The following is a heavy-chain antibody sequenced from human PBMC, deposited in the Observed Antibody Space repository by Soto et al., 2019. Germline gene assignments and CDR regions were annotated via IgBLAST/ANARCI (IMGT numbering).Heavy chain of an antibody. V-gene: IGHV1-69*08. Sequence: QVQLVQSGAEVKKPGSSVKVSCKASGGTFSSYTISWVRQAPGQGLEWMGRIIPILGIANYAQKFQGRVXIXAXXSTRTAYMELSSLRSEDAAVYYCARDCSSTSCYDYWGQGTLVTVSS. D-gene: IGHD2-2*01. J-gene: IGHJ4*02. CDR1: GGTFSSYT. CDR3: ARDCSSTSCYDY. CDR2: IIPILGIA.